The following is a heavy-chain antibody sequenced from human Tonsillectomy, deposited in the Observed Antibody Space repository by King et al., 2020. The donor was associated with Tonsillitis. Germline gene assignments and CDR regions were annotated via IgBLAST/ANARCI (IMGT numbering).Heavy chain of an antibody. J-gene: IGHJ3*02. Sequence: VQLVESGGGVVQPGRSLRLSCAASGFTFSSYGMHWVRQAPGKGLEWVAVISYDGSNKYYADSVKGRFTISRDDSKNTLYLQMNSLRAEDTAVYYCAKGVLADDAFDIWGQGTMVTVSS. CDR2: ISYDGSNK. CDR3: AKGVLADDAFDI. V-gene: IGHV3-30*18. CDR1: GFTFSSYG.